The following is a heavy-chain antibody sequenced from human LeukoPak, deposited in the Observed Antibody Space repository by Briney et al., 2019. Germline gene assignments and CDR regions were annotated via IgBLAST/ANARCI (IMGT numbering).Heavy chain of an antibody. V-gene: IGHV3-66*02. Sequence: GGSLRLSCAASRFTVSSNHMSWVRQAPGKGLEWVSVIYSGGSTYYADSVKGRFSISRDNSKNTLYLQMNTLRPEDTAVYYCAREDRYSSGSFDYWGQGTLVTVSS. CDR3: AREDRYSSGSFDY. CDR2: IYSGGST. CDR1: RFTVSSNH. J-gene: IGHJ4*02. D-gene: IGHD6-19*01.